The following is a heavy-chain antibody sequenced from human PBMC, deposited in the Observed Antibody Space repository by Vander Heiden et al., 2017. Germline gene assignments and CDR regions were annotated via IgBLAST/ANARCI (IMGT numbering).Heavy chain of an antibody. V-gene: IGHV4-34*01. Sequence: QVQLQQWGAGLLKPSETLSLTCAVYGGSFSGYYWGWVRQPPGKGLEWIGEINHSGSTNYNPSLKSRVTISVDTSKNQFSLKLSSVTAADTAVYYCARGRGYYDSSGYHDYWGQGTLVTVSS. J-gene: IGHJ4*02. CDR1: GGSFSGYY. D-gene: IGHD3-22*01. CDR3: ARGRGYYDSSGYHDY. CDR2: INHSGST.